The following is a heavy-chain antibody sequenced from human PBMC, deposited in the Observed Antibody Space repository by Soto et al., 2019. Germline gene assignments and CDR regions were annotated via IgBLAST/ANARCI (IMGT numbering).Heavy chain of an antibody. CDR2: IKSKVDGGTT. Sequence: PVGSLRLSCAASGFTFSEAWMSWVRQAPGKGLEWVGRIKSKVDGGTTDHAAPVKGRFTISRDDSRNMLYLQMNNLKTEDTAIYYCTTDAKYASSWRFDYWGQGILVTVSS. J-gene: IGHJ4*02. CDR3: TTDAKYASSWRFDY. D-gene: IGHD6-13*01. CDR1: GFTFSEAW. V-gene: IGHV3-15*01.